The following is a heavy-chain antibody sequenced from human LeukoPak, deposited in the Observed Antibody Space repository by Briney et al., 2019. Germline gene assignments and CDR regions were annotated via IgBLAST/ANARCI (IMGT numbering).Heavy chain of an antibody. D-gene: IGHD6-13*01. CDR2: IYYSGST. Sequence: PSETLSLTCTVSGGSISSSSYYWGWIRQPPGKGLEWIGSIYYSGSTYYNPSLKSRVTISVDTSKNQSSLKLSSVTAADTAMYYCARHTVSSSFFDYWGQGTLVTVSS. V-gene: IGHV4-39*01. J-gene: IGHJ4*02. CDR3: ARHTVSSSFFDY. CDR1: GGSISSSSYY.